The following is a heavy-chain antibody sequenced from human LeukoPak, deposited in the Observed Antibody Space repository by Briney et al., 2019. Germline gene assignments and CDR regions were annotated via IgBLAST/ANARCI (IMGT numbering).Heavy chain of an antibody. CDR1: GYTFTGYY. Sequence: ASVKVSCKASGYTFTGYYMHWVRQAPGQGLEWMGWINPNSGGTNYAQKFQGRVTMTRDTSISTAYMELSRLRSDDTAVYYCARVGTMVRGVPTIDHWGQGTLVTVSS. D-gene: IGHD3-10*01. CDR2: INPNSGGT. V-gene: IGHV1-2*02. CDR3: ARVGTMVRGVPTIDH. J-gene: IGHJ4*02.